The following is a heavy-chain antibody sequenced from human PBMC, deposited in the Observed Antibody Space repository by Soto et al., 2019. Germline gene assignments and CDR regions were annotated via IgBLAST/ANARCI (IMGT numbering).Heavy chain of an antibody. Sequence: QVQLVESGGGLVKPGGSLRLSCAASGLTFSDCYMNWIRQAPGKGLGWVSYISSSGSSINYAGSVKGRFTISRDNAKNSLYLQMNSLRAEDTAMYYCARVRFGEWGYAMDFWGQGTTVTVSS. CDR1: GLTFSDCY. CDR3: ARVRFGEWGYAMDF. V-gene: IGHV3-11*01. D-gene: IGHD3-10*01. J-gene: IGHJ6*02. CDR2: ISSSGSSI.